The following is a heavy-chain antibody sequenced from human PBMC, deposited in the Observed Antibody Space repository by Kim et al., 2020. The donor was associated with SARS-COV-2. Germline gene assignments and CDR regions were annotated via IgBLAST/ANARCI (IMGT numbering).Heavy chain of an antibody. Sequence: GGSLRLSCAASGFTFSSYSMNWVRQAPGKGLEWVSYISSSSSTIYYADSVKGRFTISRDNAKNSLYLQMNSLRDEDTAVYYCARDFDYYGDYDPFNHFDYWGQGTLVTVSS. CDR2: ISSSSSTI. D-gene: IGHD4-17*01. V-gene: IGHV3-48*02. J-gene: IGHJ4*02. CDR1: GFTFSSYS. CDR3: ARDFDYYGDYDPFNHFDY.